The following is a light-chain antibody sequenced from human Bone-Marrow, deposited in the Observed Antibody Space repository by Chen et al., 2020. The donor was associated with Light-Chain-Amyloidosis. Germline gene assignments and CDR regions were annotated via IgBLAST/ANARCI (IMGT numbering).Light chain of an antibody. Sequence: EIVLTQSPGTLSLSPGEGANHSCRASQTISSNYLTWYQQKFGQAPRLLIYGSSSRATGIPDRFTGSVSVTDFTLTINRLEPEDFAMYYCQQYGTSPLTFGGGTKVEIK. CDR1: QTISSNY. J-gene: IGKJ4*01. V-gene: IGKV3-20*01. CDR3: QQYGTSPLT. CDR2: GSS.